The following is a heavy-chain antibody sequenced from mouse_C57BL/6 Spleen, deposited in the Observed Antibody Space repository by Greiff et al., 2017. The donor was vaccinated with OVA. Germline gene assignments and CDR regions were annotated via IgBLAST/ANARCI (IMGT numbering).Heavy chain of an antibody. J-gene: IGHJ4*01. CDR1: GYTFTDYY. V-gene: IGHV1-26*01. D-gene: IGHD2-14*01. CDR3: ARRGVRRGQRGYYYAMDY. Sequence: EVQLQQSGPELVKPGASVKISCKASGYTFTDYYMNWVKQSHGKSLEWIGDINPNNGGTSYNQKFKGKATLTVDKSSSTAYMELRSLTSEDSAVYYCARRGVRRGQRGYYYAMDYWGQGTSVTVSS. CDR2: INPNNGGT.